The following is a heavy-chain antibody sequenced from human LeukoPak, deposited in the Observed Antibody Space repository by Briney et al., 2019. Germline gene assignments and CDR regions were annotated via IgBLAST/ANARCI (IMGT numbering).Heavy chain of an antibody. D-gene: IGHD3-3*02. CDR2: INESGST. CDR3: ARGPYLRGHFWFDP. Sequence: SETLSLTCVVYGGSLSGYDWSWIRQPPGKGLEWIGEINESGSTTYKSSLRSRVTMSIDTSRSQFSLKLNSVTAADTAVYYCARGPYLRGHFWFDPWGQGTLVTVSS. CDR1: GGSLSGYD. J-gene: IGHJ5*02. V-gene: IGHV4-34*01.